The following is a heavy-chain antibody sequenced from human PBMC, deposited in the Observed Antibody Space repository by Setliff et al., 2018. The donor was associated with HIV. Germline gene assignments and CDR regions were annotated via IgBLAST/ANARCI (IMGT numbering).Heavy chain of an antibody. CDR1: GDSVSNYSAA. CDR2: TFHRSKWYS. V-gene: IGHV6-1*01. Sequence: PSQTLSLTCAISGDSVSNYSAAWNWIRQSPSRGLEWLRRTFHRSKWYSDYAESVRSRITINPDTSKNQLSLQLHSVTPEDTGLYYCVRENDLLDGFDFWGQGTMVTVSS. CDR3: VRENDLLDGFDF. D-gene: IGHD1-1*01. J-gene: IGHJ3*01.